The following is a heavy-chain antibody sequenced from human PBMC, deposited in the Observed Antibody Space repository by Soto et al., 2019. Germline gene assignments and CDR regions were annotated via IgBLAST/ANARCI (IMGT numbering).Heavy chain of an antibody. D-gene: IGHD3-22*01. V-gene: IGHV3-7*05. CDR1: GFTFSYYW. CDR3: ARDATYRDSSFYYDVFHI. Sequence: DVQLMESGGCLVQPGGSLRLSCAASGFTFSYYWMTWVRQAPGKGMAWVANIRRDGGEEHDVDSVKGRFSVSRDNAKSSLYLQLNSLRIEDTAGYACARDATYRDSSFYYDVFHIWGQGTMVTVSS. J-gene: IGHJ3*02. CDR2: IRRDGGEE.